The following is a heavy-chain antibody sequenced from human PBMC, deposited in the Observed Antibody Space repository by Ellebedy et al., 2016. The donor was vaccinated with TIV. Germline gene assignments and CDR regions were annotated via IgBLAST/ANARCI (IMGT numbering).Heavy chain of an antibody. CDR2: IWYDGSNK. V-gene: IGHV3-33*01. J-gene: IGHJ4*02. CDR1: GFTFSSYG. D-gene: IGHD2-15*01. Sequence: PGGSLRLSCAASGFTFSSYGMHWVRQAPGKGLEWVAVIWYDGSNKYYADSVKGRFTISRDNSKNTLYLQMNSLRAEDTAVYYCARDRSPGPWYEYYFDYWGQGTLVTVSS. CDR3: ARDRSPGPWYEYYFDY.